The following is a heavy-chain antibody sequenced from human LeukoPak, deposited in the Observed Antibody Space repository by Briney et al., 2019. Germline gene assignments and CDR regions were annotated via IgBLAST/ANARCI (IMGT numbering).Heavy chain of an antibody. Sequence: SETLSLTCAVSGGSISNYYLSWIRQPPGKGLEWIGYINYSGRTNYNPSLKSRVTMSLDTSKDQFSLKLNSLTAADTAVYYCAGRQHIVVLTATRGDFDIWGQGTMVTVSS. J-gene: IGHJ3*02. D-gene: IGHD2-21*02. CDR1: GGSISNYY. CDR3: AGRQHIVVLTATRGDFDI. V-gene: IGHV4-59*01. CDR2: INYSGRT.